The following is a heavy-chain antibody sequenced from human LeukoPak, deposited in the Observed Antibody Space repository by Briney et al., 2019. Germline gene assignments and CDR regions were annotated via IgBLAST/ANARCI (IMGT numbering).Heavy chain of an antibody. CDR2: IIPIFGTA. Sequence: ASVKVSCKGSGGTFSSYAISWVRQAPGQGLEWMGGIIPIFGTANYAQKFQGRVTITADESTSTAYMELSSLRSEDTAVYYCARVRWQLGPFDYWGQGTLVTVSS. V-gene: IGHV1-69*13. D-gene: IGHD6-6*01. CDR3: ARVRWQLGPFDY. CDR1: GGTFSSYA. J-gene: IGHJ4*02.